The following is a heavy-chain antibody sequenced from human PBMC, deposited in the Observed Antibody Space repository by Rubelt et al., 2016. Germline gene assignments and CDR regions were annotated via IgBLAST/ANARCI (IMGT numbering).Heavy chain of an antibody. Sequence: QVQLQQWGAGLLKPSETLSLTCAVYGGSFSDYYWSWIRQTAGKGLEWIAEINHNGDSNYNPSLKSRVAISVDTSNNPFSLKGNSVTAADTAVYYCARRRNSGYDFDYWGQGTLVTVSS. CDR1: GGSFSDYY. J-gene: IGHJ4*02. CDR2: INHNGDS. D-gene: IGHD5-12*01. CDR3: ARRRNSGYDFDY. V-gene: IGHV4-34*01.